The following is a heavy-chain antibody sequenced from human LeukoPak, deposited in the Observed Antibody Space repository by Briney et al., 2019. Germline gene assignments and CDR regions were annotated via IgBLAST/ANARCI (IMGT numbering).Heavy chain of an antibody. CDR3: AREAVYYDILTGYYRAYYFDY. CDR2: ISSSSSTI. J-gene: IGHJ4*02. Sequence: PGGSLRLSCAASGFTFSSYSMNWVRQAPGKGLEWVSHISSSSSTIYYADSVKGRFTISRDNAKNSLYLQMNSLRAEDTAVYYCAREAVYYDILTGYYRAYYFDYWGQGTLVTISS. D-gene: IGHD3-9*01. CDR1: GFTFSSYS. V-gene: IGHV3-48*01.